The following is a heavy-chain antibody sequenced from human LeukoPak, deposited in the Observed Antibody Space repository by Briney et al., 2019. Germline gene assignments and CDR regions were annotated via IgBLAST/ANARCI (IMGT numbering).Heavy chain of an antibody. Sequence: GGSLRPSCAASGFTVSSNYMSWVRQAPGEGLEWVSVIYSGGSTYYADSVKGRFTISRDNSKNTLYLQMNSLRAEDTAVYYCARHGGYYYDYWGQGTLVTVSS. CDR2: IYSGGST. D-gene: IGHD3-10*01. J-gene: IGHJ4*02. CDR3: ARHGGYYYDY. CDR1: GFTVSSNY. V-gene: IGHV3-66*04.